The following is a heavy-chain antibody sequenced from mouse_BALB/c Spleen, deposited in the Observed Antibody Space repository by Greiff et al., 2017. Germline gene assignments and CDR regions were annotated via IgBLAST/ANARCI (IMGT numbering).Heavy chain of an antibody. Sequence: VQLVESGAELVRPGVSVKISCKGSGYTFTDYAMHWVKQSHAKSLEWIGVISTYYGDASYNQKFKGKATMTVDKSSSTAYMELARLTSEDSAIYYCARGGSDYFDYWGQGTTLTVSS. CDR2: ISTYYGDA. J-gene: IGHJ2*01. V-gene: IGHV1S137*01. CDR3: ARGGSDYFDY. CDR1: GYTFTDYA. D-gene: IGHD1-1*01.